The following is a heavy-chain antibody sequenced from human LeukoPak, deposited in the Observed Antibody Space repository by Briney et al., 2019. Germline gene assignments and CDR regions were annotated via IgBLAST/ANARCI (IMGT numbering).Heavy chain of an antibody. J-gene: IGHJ4*02. D-gene: IGHD6-13*01. Sequence: TLSLTCTVSGGSISSGSYYWSWIRQPAGRGLEWIGRIYTSGSTNYNPSLKSRVTISVDTSKNQFSLKLSSVTAADTAVYYCARSFSSSLYDYWGQGTLVTVSS. CDR2: IYTSGST. V-gene: IGHV4-61*02. CDR3: ARSFSSSLYDY. CDR1: GGSISSGSYY.